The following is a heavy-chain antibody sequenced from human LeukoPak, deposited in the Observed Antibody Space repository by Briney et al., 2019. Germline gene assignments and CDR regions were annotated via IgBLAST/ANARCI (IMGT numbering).Heavy chain of an antibody. CDR1: GFTFSSYD. J-gene: IGHJ3*02. Sequence: GGSLRLSCAASGFTFSSYDMHWVRQPTGKGLEWVSGIGTTGDTYYPGSVKGRFTISRENAKNALYLQMNSLRAGDTAVYYCARGLYYYDSSGYYGDTFDIWGQGTVVIVSS. CDR3: ARGLYYYDSSGYYGDTFDI. CDR2: IGTTGDT. D-gene: IGHD3-22*01. V-gene: IGHV3-13*04.